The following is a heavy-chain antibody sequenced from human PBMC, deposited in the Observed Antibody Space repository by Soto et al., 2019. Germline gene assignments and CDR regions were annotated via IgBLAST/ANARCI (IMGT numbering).Heavy chain of an antibody. CDR2: VNNGGGGT. V-gene: IGHV3-23*01. CDR1: GFTFSNYA. Sequence: EVLLLDSGGGLVQPGGSLRLSCAASGFTFSNYAMTWVRQAPGKGPEWISTVNNGGGGTYYADSVKGRFTISRDNSKNTLYSQVSSLRAEDTAVYYCAKDRLVRGIDYWGQGILVTVSS. D-gene: IGHD6-6*01. CDR3: AKDRLVRGIDY. J-gene: IGHJ4*02.